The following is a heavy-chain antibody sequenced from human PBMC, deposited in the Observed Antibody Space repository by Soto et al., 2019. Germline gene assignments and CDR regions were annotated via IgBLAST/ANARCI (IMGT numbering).Heavy chain of an antibody. J-gene: IGHJ5*02. Sequence: SENLSLTCTVSGGSISSSSYYWGWIRQPPGKGLEWIGSIYYSGSTYYNPSLKSRVTISVDTSKNQFSLKLSSVTAADTAVYYCASFLTWFRGVICNWFDPWGQGTLVIVSS. CDR2: IYYSGST. V-gene: IGHV4-39*07. D-gene: IGHD3-10*01. CDR3: ASFLTWFRGVICNWFDP. CDR1: GGSISSSSYY.